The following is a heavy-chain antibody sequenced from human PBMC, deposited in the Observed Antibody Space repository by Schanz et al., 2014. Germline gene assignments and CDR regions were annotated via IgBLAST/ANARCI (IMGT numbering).Heavy chain of an antibody. CDR2: VSSYDTTV. J-gene: IGHJ6*02. V-gene: IGHV3-11*01. CDR1: GFTFADYY. Sequence: QVQLLESGGGLFKPGGSLRLSCAGSGFTFADYYMTWIRQAPGKGLEWISYVSSYDTTVSYADSVKGRFTISRDNAKNSVYLQMNSLRVEDTAVYYCVKDPDKYNCNDVEGMDVWGQGTTVTVSS. CDR3: VKDPDKYNCNDVEGMDV. D-gene: IGHD1-1*01.